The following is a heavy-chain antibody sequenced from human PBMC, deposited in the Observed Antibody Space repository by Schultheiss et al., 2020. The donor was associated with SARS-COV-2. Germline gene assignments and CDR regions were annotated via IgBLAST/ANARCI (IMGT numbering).Heavy chain of an antibody. V-gene: IGHV4-34*01. J-gene: IGHJ6*02. Sequence: SQTLSLTCAVYGGSFSGYYWSWIRQPPGKGLEWIGEINHSGSTNYNPSLKSRVTISVDTSKNQFSLKLSSVTAADTAVYYCARDSERGKLGRGYYYYGMDVWGQGTTVTVSS. CDR3: ARDSERGKLGRGYYYYGMDV. D-gene: IGHD3-16*01. CDR1: GGSFSGYY. CDR2: INHSGST.